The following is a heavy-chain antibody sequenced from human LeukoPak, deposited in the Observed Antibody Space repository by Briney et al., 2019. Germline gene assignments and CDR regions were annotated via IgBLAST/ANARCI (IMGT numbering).Heavy chain of an antibody. J-gene: IGHJ3*02. Sequence: GASVKVSCKASGYTFTSYGISWVRQAPGQGLEWMGWISAYNGNTNYAQKLQGRVTMTTDTSTSTAYMELRSLRSDDTAVYYCASPRGSGYLFGAFDIWGQGTMVTVSS. V-gene: IGHV1-18*01. CDR2: ISAYNGNT. D-gene: IGHD3-3*01. CDR3: ASPRGSGYLFGAFDI. CDR1: GYTFTSYG.